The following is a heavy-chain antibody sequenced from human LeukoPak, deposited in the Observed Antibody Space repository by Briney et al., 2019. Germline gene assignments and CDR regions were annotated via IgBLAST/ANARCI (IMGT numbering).Heavy chain of an antibody. CDR3: AKDRAGATFFDY. V-gene: IGHV3-33*06. J-gene: IGHJ4*02. CDR2: IWYDGSNK. D-gene: IGHD1-26*01. Sequence: TGGSLRLSCAASGFTFSSYGMHWVRQAPGKGLEWLAVIWYDGSNKYYADSVKGRFTIPRDNSKNTLYLQMNSLRAEDTAVYYCAKDRAGATFFDYWGQGTLVTVSS. CDR1: GFTFSSYG.